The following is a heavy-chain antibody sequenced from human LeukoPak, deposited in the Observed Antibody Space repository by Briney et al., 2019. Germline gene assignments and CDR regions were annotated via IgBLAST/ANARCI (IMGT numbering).Heavy chain of an antibody. J-gene: IGHJ6*03. CDR2: IYYGGST. CDR3: ARDSMITFGGTHCMDV. CDR1: GVSISSSNYY. D-gene: IGHD3-16*01. V-gene: IGHV4-39*07. Sequence: PSETLSLACTVSGVSISSSNYYWGWIRQPPGKGLEWIGSIYYGGSTYYNPSLKRRATVSVDTSKNQFSLKLSSVTAADTAVYYCARDSMITFGGTHCMDVWGKGTTVTVSS.